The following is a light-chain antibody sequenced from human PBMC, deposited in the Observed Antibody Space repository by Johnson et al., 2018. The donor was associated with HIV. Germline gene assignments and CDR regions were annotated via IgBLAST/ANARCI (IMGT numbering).Light chain of an antibody. CDR2: DSY. V-gene: IGLV1-51*01. CDR1: SSNIGNNY. J-gene: IGLJ1*01. Sequence: QSVLTQPPSVSAAPGQKVTISCSGSSSNIGNNYVSWYQQLPGTAPKLLIYDSYKRPSGIPDRFSGSKSRTSATLGITGLQTGDEAVYYCGTWDSSLSAYVFGTGTKVTVV. CDR3: GTWDSSLSAYV.